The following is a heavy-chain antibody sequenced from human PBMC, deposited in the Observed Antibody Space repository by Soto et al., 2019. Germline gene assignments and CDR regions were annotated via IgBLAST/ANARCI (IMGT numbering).Heavy chain of an antibody. D-gene: IGHD2-15*01. CDR3: AKRRGAGGHFDY. CDR2: VSIGGST. CDR1: GFTFSSYA. V-gene: IGHV3-23*01. J-gene: IGHJ4*02. Sequence: DVQLLESGGGLVQPEGSLRLSCAASGFTFSSYAMGWVRQGPGKGLEWVAVVSIGGSTHYADSVRGRFTISRDNSKNTLSLQMNSLTAADTAVYFCAKRRGAGGHFDYWCQGARVTVSS.